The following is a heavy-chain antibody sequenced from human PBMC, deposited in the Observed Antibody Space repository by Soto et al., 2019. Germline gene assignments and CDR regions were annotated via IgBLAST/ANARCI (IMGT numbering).Heavy chain of an antibody. V-gene: IGHV4-31*03. CDR1: GGSISSGGYY. CDR3: ARRRNTMTGDFDS. J-gene: IGHJ4*02. Sequence: SETLSLTCTVSGGSISSGGYYWSWIRHHPGKGLECIGYIYYSGSTYYNPSLKSRVTISVDTSKNQFSLKLSSVTAADTAVYYCARRRNTMTGDFDSWGQGIQVTVSS. CDR2: IYYSGST. D-gene: IGHD3-3*01.